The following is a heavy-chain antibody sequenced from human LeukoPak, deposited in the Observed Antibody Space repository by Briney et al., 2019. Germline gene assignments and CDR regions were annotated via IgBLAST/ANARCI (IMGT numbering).Heavy chain of an antibody. CDR1: GVTISSSSHY. CDR2: IYYSGRT. Sequence: PSETLSLTCTVSGVTISSSSHYWGWIRPPPGKGLEWIRTIYYSGRTYYNPSISSRATISVDTTKNQFSLMLSSVTAADAAVYYCASSPSWVIAVAGTDYYFEYWGQGTLVSVSS. CDR3: ASSPSWVIAVAGTDYYFEY. V-gene: IGHV4-39*01. J-gene: IGHJ4*02. D-gene: IGHD6-19*01.